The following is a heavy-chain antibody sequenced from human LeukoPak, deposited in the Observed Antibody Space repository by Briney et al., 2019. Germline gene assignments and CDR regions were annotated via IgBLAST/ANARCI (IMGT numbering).Heavy chain of an antibody. CDR1: GGSFSGFY. D-gene: IGHD3-10*01. J-gene: IGHJ4*02. V-gene: IGHV4-34*01. CDR2: INHSGST. Sequence: SETLSLTCAVYGGSFSGFYWSWIRQPPGKGLEWIGEINHSGSTNYNPSLKSRVTISVDTSKNQFSLKLSSVTAADTAVYYCARDRYYGSGSYYNPRRGYFDYWGQGTLVTVSS. CDR3: ARDRYYGSGSYYNPRRGYFDY.